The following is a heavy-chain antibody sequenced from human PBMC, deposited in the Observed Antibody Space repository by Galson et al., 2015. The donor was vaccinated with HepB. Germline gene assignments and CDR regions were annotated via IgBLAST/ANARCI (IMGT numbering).Heavy chain of an antibody. CDR3: ARDVSSSWPTYFDY. CDR1: GYTFTSYT. J-gene: IGHJ4*02. V-gene: IGHV7-4-1*02. Sequence: SVKVSCKASGYTFTSYTMNWVRQAPGQGLEWMGWINTKTGTPTYAQGFTGRFVFSLDTSVSTAYLQISSLKAEDTAVYYCARDVSSSWPTYFDYWGQGTLVTVSS. D-gene: IGHD6-13*01. CDR2: INTKTGTP.